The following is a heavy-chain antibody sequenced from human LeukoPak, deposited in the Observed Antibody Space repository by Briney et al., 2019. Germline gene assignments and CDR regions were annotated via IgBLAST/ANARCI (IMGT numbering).Heavy chain of an antibody. Sequence: PSETLSLTCAVHGGSFSGYYWSWIRQPPGKGLEWIGEINHSGSTNYNPSLKSRVTISVDTSKNQFSLKLSSVTAADTAVYYCARGRGAAAGYWGQGTLVTVSS. V-gene: IGHV4-34*01. J-gene: IGHJ4*02. CDR1: GGSFSGYY. D-gene: IGHD6-13*01. CDR2: INHSGST. CDR3: ARGRGAAAGY.